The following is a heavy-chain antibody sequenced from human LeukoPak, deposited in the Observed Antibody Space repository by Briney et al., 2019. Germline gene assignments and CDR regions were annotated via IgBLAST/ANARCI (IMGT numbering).Heavy chain of an antibody. Sequence: GESLRLSCAASGFTFSTCVMSWVRQAPGKGPEWVSSISETGGGTYYADSVRGRFTISRDNSKNTVYLQMNSLRAEDAAVYYCAKDRIRGNSRWGQGTLVTVSS. CDR3: AKDRIRGNSR. CDR1: GFTFSTCV. V-gene: IGHV3-23*01. CDR2: ISETGGGT. D-gene: IGHD3-16*01. J-gene: IGHJ4*02.